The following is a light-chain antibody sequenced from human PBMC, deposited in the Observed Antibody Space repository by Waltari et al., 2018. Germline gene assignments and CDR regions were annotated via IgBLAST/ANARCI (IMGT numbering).Light chain of an antibody. V-gene: IGKV1-13*02. Sequence: AIQVTQSPSSLSASVGDRLTITCRASQDLDNWLAWYQQKPGKAPNLLIYGASVLESGVPSRFSGSGSGTDFTLTISSLQPEDFATYYCQQLHSYPRAFGGGTKVESK. CDR1: QDLDNW. CDR3: QQLHSYPRA. CDR2: GAS. J-gene: IGKJ4*01.